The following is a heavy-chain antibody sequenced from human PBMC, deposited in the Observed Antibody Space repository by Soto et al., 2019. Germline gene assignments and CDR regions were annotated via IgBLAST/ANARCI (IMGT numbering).Heavy chain of an antibody. V-gene: IGHV4-39*02. Sequence: SETLSLTCTVSGGSISSSSYYWGWIRQPPGKGLEWIGSIYYSGSTYYNPSLKSRVTISVDTSKNQFSLKLSSVTAADTAVYYCAREESEYSSGYWDYWGQGTLVTVSS. CDR2: IYYSGST. CDR3: AREESEYSSGYWDY. D-gene: IGHD6-19*01. J-gene: IGHJ4*02. CDR1: GGSISSSSYY.